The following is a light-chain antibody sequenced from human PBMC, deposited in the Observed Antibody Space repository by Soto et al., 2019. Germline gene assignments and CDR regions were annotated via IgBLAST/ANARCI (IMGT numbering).Light chain of an antibody. CDR1: QSVSSN. Sequence: EIVMTQSPATLSVSPGERVTLSCRASQSVSSNLAWYQQKPGQAPRLLIYGSSTRATGIPGRFSGSGSGTVFIFTIIRLQSEDFAVYYCQQYNSWPPNTFGQGTKLEIK. V-gene: IGKV3-15*01. J-gene: IGKJ2*01. CDR3: QQYNSWPPNT. CDR2: GSS.